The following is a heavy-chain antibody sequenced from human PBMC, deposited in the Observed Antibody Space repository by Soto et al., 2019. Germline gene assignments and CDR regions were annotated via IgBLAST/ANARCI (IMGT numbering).Heavy chain of an antibody. CDR3: AKDPNGDYVGAFDF. Sequence: EVQLLESGGGLVQPGGSLRLSCAASGFTFSSYAMTWVRLAPGKGLDYVSSITGSGGTYYADSVKGRFTISRDNSKSTLYLKMDSLRAGDTAIYYWAKDPNGDYVGAFDFGGQETMVTVSS. J-gene: IGHJ3*01. CDR2: ITGSGGT. D-gene: IGHD4-17*01. V-gene: IGHV3-23*01. CDR1: GFTFSSYA.